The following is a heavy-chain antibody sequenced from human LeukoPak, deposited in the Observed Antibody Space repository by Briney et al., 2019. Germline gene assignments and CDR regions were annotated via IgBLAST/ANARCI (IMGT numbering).Heavy chain of an antibody. CDR2: ISGSGGST. CDR3: AKGRFEIFGAAIGGFDY. Sequence: GGSLRLSCAASGFSFSKYAMSWVRPAPGKGLEWVSGISGSGGSTYYADSGKGRFTISRDNSKNTLYLQMNSLRAEDTAVYYCAKGRFEIFGAAIGGFDYWGQGTLVTVSS. CDR1: GFSFSKYA. D-gene: IGHD3-3*01. J-gene: IGHJ4*02. V-gene: IGHV3-23*01.